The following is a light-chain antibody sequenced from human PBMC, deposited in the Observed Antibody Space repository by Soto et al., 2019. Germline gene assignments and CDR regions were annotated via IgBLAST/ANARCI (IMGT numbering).Light chain of an antibody. Sequence: DIQLTQTPSSLSASVGDRVTITCQASQDISFYLNWFQQKPGKAPKLLIYDASNLETGVPSTFSGSGSGTDFTFTISSLQPEDVATYYCPQYDSVHRTFGQGTKVDIK. CDR1: QDISFY. CDR3: PQYDSVHRT. CDR2: DAS. J-gene: IGKJ2*02. V-gene: IGKV1-33*01.